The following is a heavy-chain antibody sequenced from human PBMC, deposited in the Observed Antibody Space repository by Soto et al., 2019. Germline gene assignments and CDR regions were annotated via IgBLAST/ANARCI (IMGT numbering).Heavy chain of an antibody. CDR3: ARGKLSDYVWGSYRYHFDY. D-gene: IGHD3-16*02. CDR1: GGSFSGYY. Sequence: QVQLQQWGAGLLKPSETLSLTCAVYGGSFSGYYWSWIRQPPGKGLEWIGEINHSGSTNYNPSLKSRVTISVVTSKNQFSLKLSSVTAADTAVYYCARGKLSDYVWGSYRYHFDYWGQGTVVTVSS. V-gene: IGHV4-34*01. J-gene: IGHJ4*02. CDR2: INHSGST.